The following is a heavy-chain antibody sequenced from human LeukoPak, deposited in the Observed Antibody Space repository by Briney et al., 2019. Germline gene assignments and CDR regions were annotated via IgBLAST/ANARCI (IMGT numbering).Heavy chain of an antibody. CDR3: ARHLGLWFGESGSSFDY. CDR1: GGSISSYY. V-gene: IGHV4-59*08. J-gene: IGHJ4*02. Sequence: RPSETLSLTCTVSGGSISSYYWNWIRQPPGKGLERIGYIYYSGSTNYNPSLKSRVTISVDTSKNQFSLKLSSVTAADTAVYYCARHLGLWFGESGSSFDYWGQGTLVTVSS. D-gene: IGHD3-10*01. CDR2: IYYSGST.